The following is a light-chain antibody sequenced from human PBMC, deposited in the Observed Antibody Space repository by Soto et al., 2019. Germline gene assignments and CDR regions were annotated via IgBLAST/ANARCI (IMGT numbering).Light chain of an antibody. Sequence: EIVLTQSPATLSLSPGERATLSCRASQSVSTYLAWYQQKPGQAPRLLIYNAVNRAAGIPARFSGSGSGTDFTLTISSLEPEDFAVYYCQQRSDWYTFGQGTKLEIK. CDR1: QSVSTY. V-gene: IGKV3-11*01. CDR2: NAV. CDR3: QQRSDWYT. J-gene: IGKJ2*01.